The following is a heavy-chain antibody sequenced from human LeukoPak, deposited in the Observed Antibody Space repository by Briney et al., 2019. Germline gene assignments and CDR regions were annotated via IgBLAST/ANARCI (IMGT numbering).Heavy chain of an antibody. V-gene: IGHV1-2*02. J-gene: IGHJ4*02. CDR3: ARGDWNGDY. D-gene: IGHD1-1*01. Sequence: GASVKVSCKGSGYTFSGWYIRWVRQAPGQRLEWMGWINPTTGGTNYAQKFLGRVTMTRDTSISTAYVDLTRLTYDDTAVYYCARGDWNGDYWGQGTLVTVSS. CDR1: GYTFSGWY. CDR2: INPTTGGT.